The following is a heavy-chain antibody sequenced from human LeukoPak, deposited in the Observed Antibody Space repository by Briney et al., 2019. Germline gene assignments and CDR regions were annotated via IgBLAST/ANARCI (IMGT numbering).Heavy chain of an antibody. V-gene: IGHV3-21*01. CDR3: ARDPYSGRYGDYYYYYMDV. J-gene: IGHJ6*03. CDR1: GFTFSSYA. D-gene: IGHD1-26*01. CDR2: ITSSSSYI. Sequence: PGGSLRLSCVASGFTFSSYAMNWVPHAPRKGPEWVSSITSSSSYIYYADSVKGRFTISRDNAKNSLYLQMNSLRAEDTAVYYCARDPYSGRYGDYYYYYMDVWGKGTTVTISS.